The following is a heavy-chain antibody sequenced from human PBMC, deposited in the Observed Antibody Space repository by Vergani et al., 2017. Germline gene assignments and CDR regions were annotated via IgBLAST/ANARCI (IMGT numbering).Heavy chain of an antibody. CDR1: GGTFSSYA. CDR3: ARADILTGYANWFDP. D-gene: IGHD3-9*01. CDR2: IIPIFGTA. Sequence: QVQLVQSGAEVKKPGSSVKVSCKASGGTFSSYAISWVRQAAGPGLEWMGRIIPIFGTANYAQKFQGRVTITADESTSTAYMERGSLRSEDTAVYYCARADILTGYANWFDPWGQGTLVTVSS. V-gene: IGHV1-69*13. J-gene: IGHJ5*02.